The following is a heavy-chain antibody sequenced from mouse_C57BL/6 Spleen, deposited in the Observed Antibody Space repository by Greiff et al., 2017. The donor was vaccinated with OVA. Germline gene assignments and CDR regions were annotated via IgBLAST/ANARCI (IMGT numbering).Heavy chain of an antibody. CDR1: GFNIKDDY. J-gene: IGHJ4*01. V-gene: IGHV14-4*01. CDR3: TAYYYGKGHAMDY. CDR2: IDPENGDT. Sequence: VQLKQSGAELVRPGASVKLSCTASGFNIKDDYMHWVKQRPEQGLEWIGWIDPENGDTEYASKFQGKATITADTSSNTAYLQLSSLTSEDTAVCYCTAYYYGKGHAMDYWGQGTSVTVPS. D-gene: IGHD1-1*01.